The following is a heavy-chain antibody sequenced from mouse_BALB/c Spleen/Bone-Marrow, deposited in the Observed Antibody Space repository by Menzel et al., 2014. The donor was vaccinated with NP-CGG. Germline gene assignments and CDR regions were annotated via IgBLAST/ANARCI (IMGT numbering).Heavy chain of an antibody. CDR1: GFTFSSYA. CDR2: ISSGGSYT. V-gene: IGHV5-9-3*01. CDR3: ARHITTVVADY. J-gene: IGHJ2*01. D-gene: IGHD1-1*01. Sequence: EVKVVESGGGLVKPGGSLKLSCAASGFTFSSYAMSWVRQTPEKRLEWVATISSGGSYTYYPGSVKGRFTISRDNAKNTLYLQMSSLRSEDTAMYYCARHITTVVADYWGQGPTLTVSS.